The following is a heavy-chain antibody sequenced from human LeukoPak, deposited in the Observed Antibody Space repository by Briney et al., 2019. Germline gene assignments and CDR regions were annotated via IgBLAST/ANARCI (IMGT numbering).Heavy chain of an antibody. CDR1: GYTFTSYG. Sequence: GASVKVSCKASGYTFTSYGISWVRQAPGQGLEWMGWISAYNGNTNYAQKLQGRVTMTTDTSTSTACMELRSLRSDDTAVYYCVYCSSTSCYSGLDYWGQGTLVTVSS. CDR3: VYCSSTSCYSGLDY. V-gene: IGHV1-18*01. D-gene: IGHD2-2*01. J-gene: IGHJ4*02. CDR2: ISAYNGNT.